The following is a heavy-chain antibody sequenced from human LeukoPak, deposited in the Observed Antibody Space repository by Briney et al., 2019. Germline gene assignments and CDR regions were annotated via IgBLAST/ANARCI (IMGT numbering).Heavy chain of an antibody. V-gene: IGHV1-24*01. CDR3: ATEVHSSSWPYYYYGMDV. D-gene: IGHD6-13*01. CDR1: GYIFISYY. J-gene: IGHJ6*02. Sequence: ASVKVSCKASGYIFISYYIHWVRQAPGKGLEWMGGFDPEDGETIYAQKFQGRVTMTEDTSTDTAYMELSSLRSEDTAVYYCATEVHSSSWPYYYYGMDVWGQGTTVTVSS. CDR2: FDPEDGET.